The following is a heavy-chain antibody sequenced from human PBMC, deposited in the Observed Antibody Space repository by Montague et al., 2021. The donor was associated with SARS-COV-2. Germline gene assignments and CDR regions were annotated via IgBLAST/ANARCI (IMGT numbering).Heavy chain of an antibody. CDR1: GGSFSGYY. CDR3: TTEGYQVLWSDYYYYGMDV. D-gene: IGHD2-2*01. V-gene: IGHV4-34*01. CDR2: INHSGST. Sequence: SETLSLTCAVYGGSFSGYYWRWTRQPPGKGLEWIGEINHSGSTNYNPSLKSRVTISVDTSKNQFSLKLSSVTAADTAVYYCTTEGYQVLWSDYYYYGMDVWGQGTTVTVSS. J-gene: IGHJ6*02.